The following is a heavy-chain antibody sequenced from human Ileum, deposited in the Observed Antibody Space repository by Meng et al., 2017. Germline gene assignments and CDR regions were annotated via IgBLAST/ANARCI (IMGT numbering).Heavy chain of an antibody. CDR2: ISHDGNYK. CDR1: GFTFSSHA. V-gene: IGHV3-30*01. D-gene: IGHD1-26*01. J-gene: IGHJ4*01. CDR3: VGEVGPRDFDN. Sequence: RLVEAGGGVVHPGRTLRVSCAASGFTFSSHAMHWVRQAPGKGLEWVALISHDGNYKNYPDSVKGRYTISRDNSKNTLYLQMNSLRVEDTAVYYCVGEVGPRDFDNWGQGILVTVSS.